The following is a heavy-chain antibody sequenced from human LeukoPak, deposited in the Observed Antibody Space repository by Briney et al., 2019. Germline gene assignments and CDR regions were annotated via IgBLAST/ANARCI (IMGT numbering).Heavy chain of an antibody. CDR2: INHSGST. CDR1: GGSFSGYY. Sequence: SETLSLTCAVYGGSFSGYYWSWIRQPPGKGLEWIGEINHSGSTNYNPSLKSRVTISVDTSKNQFSLKLSSVTAADTAVYYCASGSYRSQFDYWGQGTLVTVSS. J-gene: IGHJ4*02. CDR3: ASGSYRSQFDY. V-gene: IGHV4-34*01. D-gene: IGHD3-16*02.